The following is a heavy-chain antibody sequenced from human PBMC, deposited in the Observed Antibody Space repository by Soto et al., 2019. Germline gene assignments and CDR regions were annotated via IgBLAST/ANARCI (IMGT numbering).Heavy chain of an antibody. CDR3: ARLGAYYQSLDP. D-gene: IGHD2-21*01. J-gene: IGHJ5*02. V-gene: IGHV4-59*08. CDR1: VDCISVDL. CDR2: MYYGGTT. Sequence: SLTLNLACTGAVDCISVDLGGRRRQPPGKGLEWVGYMYYGGTTSYNPSLKSRVTISLETSKSQFSLRLTSVTAADSAVYYCARLGAYYQSLDPWGPGTLVTVSS.